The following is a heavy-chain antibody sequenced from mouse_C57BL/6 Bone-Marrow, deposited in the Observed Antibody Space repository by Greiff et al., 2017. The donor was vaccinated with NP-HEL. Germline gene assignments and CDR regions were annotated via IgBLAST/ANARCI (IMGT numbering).Heavy chain of an antibody. CDR3: ANRVGFITTEWGYFDV. V-gene: IGHV1-59*01. CDR1: GYTFTSYW. Sequence: QVHVKQPGAELVRPGTSVKLSCKASGYTFTSYWMHWVKQRPGQGLEWIGVIDPSDSYTNYNQKFKGKATLTVDTSSSTAYMQLSSLTSEDSAVYYCANRVGFITTEWGYFDVWGTGTTVTVSS. CDR2: IDPSDSYT. J-gene: IGHJ1*03. D-gene: IGHD1-1*01.